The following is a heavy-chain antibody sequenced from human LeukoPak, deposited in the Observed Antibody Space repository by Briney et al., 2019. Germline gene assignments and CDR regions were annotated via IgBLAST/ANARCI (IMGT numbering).Heavy chain of an antibody. CDR2: ISYDGSNK. CDR1: GFTFSSYG. J-gene: IGHJ4*02. CDR3: AVRQLVLDY. Sequence: GGSLRLSCAASGFTFSSYGMHRVRQAPGKGLEWVAVISYDGSNKYYADSVKGRFTISRDNSKNTLYLQMNSLRAEDTAVYYCAVRQLVLDYWGQGTLVTVSS. V-gene: IGHV3-30*03. D-gene: IGHD6-13*01.